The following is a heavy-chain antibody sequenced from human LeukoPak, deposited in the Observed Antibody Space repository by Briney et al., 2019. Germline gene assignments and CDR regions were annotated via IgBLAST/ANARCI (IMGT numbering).Heavy chain of an antibody. V-gene: IGHV3-48*01. CDR2: IGIDSGNT. CDR1: GFPFIEYS. CDR3: ARDHNYAFDN. D-gene: IGHD1-1*01. Sequence: TGGSLRLSCTASGFPFIEYSMNWVRQAPGKGLEWISYIGIDSGNTKYADSVRGRFTISTDKAKNSLYLQMNSLRVEDTAVYHCARDHNYAFDNWGQGTLVSVAS. J-gene: IGHJ4*02.